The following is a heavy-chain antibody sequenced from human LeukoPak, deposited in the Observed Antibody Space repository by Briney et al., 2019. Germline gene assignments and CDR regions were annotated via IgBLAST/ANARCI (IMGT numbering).Heavy chain of an antibody. Sequence: GGSLRLSCAASGFTFSNAWMNWVRQAPGKGLEWVGRIKSKTDGGTTDYAAPVKGRFTISRDDSKNTLYLQMNSLKTEDTAVYYCTATQGNYDFWSGYYFDYWGQGTLVTVSS. J-gene: IGHJ4*02. V-gene: IGHV3-15*07. CDR2: IKSKTDGGTT. CDR3: TATQGNYDFWSGYYFDY. CDR1: GFTFSNAW. D-gene: IGHD3-3*01.